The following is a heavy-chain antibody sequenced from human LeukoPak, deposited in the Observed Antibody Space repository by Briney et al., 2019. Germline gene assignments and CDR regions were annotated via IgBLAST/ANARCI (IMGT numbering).Heavy chain of an antibody. CDR3: ARDGVGCGGDCSDAFDI. CDR1: GGSISSGSYY. V-gene: IGHV4-61*02. J-gene: IGHJ3*02. Sequence: SETLSLTCTVSGGSISSGSYYWSWIRQPAGKGLEWIGRIYTSGSTNYNPSLKSRVTISVDTSKNQFSLKLSSVTAADTAVYYCARDGVGCGGDCSDAFDIWGQGTMVTVSS. CDR2: IYTSGST. D-gene: IGHD2-21*02.